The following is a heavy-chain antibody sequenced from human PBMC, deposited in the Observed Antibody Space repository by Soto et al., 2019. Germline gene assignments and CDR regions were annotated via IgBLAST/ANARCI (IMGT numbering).Heavy chain of an antibody. CDR3: AAGTDTAMEQGADY. D-gene: IGHD5-18*01. CDR1: GFTFSDHS. CDR2: ISTTARYI. J-gene: IGHJ4*02. V-gene: IGHV3-21*02. Sequence: EVRLVESGGGLVKPGGSLRLSCAASGFTFSDHSMTWVRQAPGKGLEWVSSISTTARYIYYADSMAGRFTISRDNAKNSVYLQINNLRGEDTAMYYCAAGTDTAMEQGADYWGQGTLVTVSS.